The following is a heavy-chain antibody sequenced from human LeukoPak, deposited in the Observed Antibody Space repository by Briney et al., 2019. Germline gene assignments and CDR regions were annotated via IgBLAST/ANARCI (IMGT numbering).Heavy chain of an antibody. Sequence: GGSLRLSCAASGFTFTSYWMHWVRQAPRQGLVWVSRINTDESTKNYADSVKGRFTISRDNAKNTLYLYMSGLRADETAVYYCARGAPRAGNYLFDYWGQGTLVTVSS. D-gene: IGHD1-7*01. CDR1: GFTFTSYW. J-gene: IGHJ4*02. V-gene: IGHV3-74*01. CDR2: INTDESTK. CDR3: ARGAPRAGNYLFDY.